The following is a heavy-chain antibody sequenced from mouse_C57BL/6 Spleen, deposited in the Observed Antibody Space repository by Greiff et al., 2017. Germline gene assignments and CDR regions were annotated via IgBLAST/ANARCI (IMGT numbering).Heavy chain of an antibody. J-gene: IGHJ4*01. CDR3: ARREYYYDEAYYAIGY. CDR2: ISYDGSN. V-gene: IGHV3-6*01. Sequence: EVQLQQSGPGLVKPSQSLSLTCSVTGYSITSGYYWKWIRQFPGNKLEWMGYISYDGSNNYNPSLKNRISITRYSSKNQFFLKLNSVTTEYTATYYCARREYYYDEAYYAIGYWGHGTSVTVSS. D-gene: IGHD2-4*01. CDR1: GYSITSGYY.